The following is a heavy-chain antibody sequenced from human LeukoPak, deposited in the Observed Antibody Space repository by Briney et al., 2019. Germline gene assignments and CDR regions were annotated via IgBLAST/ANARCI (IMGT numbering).Heavy chain of an antibody. Sequence: GGSLRLSCAASGFTFSSYSMNWVRQAPGKGLEWVSSISSSSGYIYYAGSVKGRFTISRDNAKNSMYLQMNSLRAEDTAVYYCARTYCSSTSCFWFDYWGQGTLVTVSS. CDR1: GFTFSSYS. CDR3: ARTYCSSTSCFWFDY. V-gene: IGHV3-21*01. CDR2: ISSSSGYI. J-gene: IGHJ4*02. D-gene: IGHD2-2*01.